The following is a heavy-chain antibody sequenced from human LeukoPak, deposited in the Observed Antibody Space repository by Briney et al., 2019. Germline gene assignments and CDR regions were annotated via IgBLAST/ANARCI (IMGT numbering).Heavy chain of an antibody. CDR1: GGSISSYY. V-gene: IGHV4-59*01. CDR2: IYYSGST. J-gene: IGHJ4*02. CDR3: ARVVYSSGWYFDY. Sequence: SETLSLTCTVSGGSISSYYWSWIRRPPGKGLEWIGYIYYSGSTNYNPSLKSRVTISVDTSKNQFSLKLSSVTAADTAVYYCARVVYSSGWYFDYWGQGTLVTVSS. D-gene: IGHD6-19*01.